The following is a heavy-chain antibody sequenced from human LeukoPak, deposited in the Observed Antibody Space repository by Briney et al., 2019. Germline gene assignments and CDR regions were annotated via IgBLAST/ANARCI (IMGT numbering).Heavy chain of an antibody. V-gene: IGHV1-2*02. Sequence: ASVKVSCKTSGYTFTGYYMHWLRQAPGQGLEWMGWINPNSGGTNYAQKFQGRVTMTRDTSISTAYMELSRLRSDDTAVYYCAREFRPNDILTGYWNYYFDYWGQGTLVTVSS. CDR1: GYTFTGYY. D-gene: IGHD3-9*01. CDR3: AREFRPNDILTGYWNYYFDY. J-gene: IGHJ4*02. CDR2: INPNSGGT.